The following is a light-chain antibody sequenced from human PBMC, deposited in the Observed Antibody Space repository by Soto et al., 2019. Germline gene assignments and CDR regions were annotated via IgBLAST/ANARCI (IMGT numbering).Light chain of an antibody. Sequence: IVLTQSPGTLSLSPGEGATLSCRASQSVSSSLAWYQQKPGRSPKVVIYGASSWDTGIPARFSGSGSGTEFILTINSLQPDDFAIYCCQHYGSTGAFGQGTKVDIK. J-gene: IGKJ1*01. V-gene: IGKV3-20*01. CDR2: GAS. CDR1: QSVSSS. CDR3: QHYGSTGA.